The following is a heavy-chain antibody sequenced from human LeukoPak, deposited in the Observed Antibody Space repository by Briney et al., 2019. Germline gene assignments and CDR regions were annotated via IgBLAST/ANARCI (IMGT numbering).Heavy chain of an antibody. Sequence: GGSLRLSCAASGFTFSSYDMWWVRQAPGKGLEWVSYISSKSSSIYYADSVKGGFTISRDNAKNSLYLQMNSLSVEDTAVYHCGVSGGSSPGYWGQGTLVTVSS. CDR1: GFTFSSYD. V-gene: IGHV3-48*03. J-gene: IGHJ4*02. CDR2: ISSKSSSI. CDR3: GVSGGSSPGY. D-gene: IGHD2-15*01.